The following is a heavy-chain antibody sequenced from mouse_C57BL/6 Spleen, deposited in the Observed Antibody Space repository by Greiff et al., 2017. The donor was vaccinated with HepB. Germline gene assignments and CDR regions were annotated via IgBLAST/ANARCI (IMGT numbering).Heavy chain of an antibody. Sequence: VQLQQSGAELVKPGASVKLSCKASGYTFTSYWMHWVKQRPGQGLEWIGMIHPNSGSTNYNEKFKSKATLTVDKSSSTAYMQLSSLTSEDSAVYYCARRPYYYGSSGLDYWGQGTSVTVSS. D-gene: IGHD1-1*01. CDR3: ARRPYYYGSSGLDY. CDR1: GYTFTSYW. V-gene: IGHV1-64*01. J-gene: IGHJ4*01. CDR2: IHPNSGST.